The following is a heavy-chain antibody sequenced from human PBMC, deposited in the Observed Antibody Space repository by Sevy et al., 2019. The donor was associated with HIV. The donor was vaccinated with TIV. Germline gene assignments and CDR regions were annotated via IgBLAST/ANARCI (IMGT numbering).Heavy chain of an antibody. V-gene: IGHV1-18*01. D-gene: IGHD3-3*01. Sequence: ASVKVSCKASGYTFTSYGISWVRQAPGQGLEWMGWISAYNGNTNYAQKLQGRVTMTTDTSTSTAYMELRSLRSDDTAVYYCARVADIFGVVIMDYWGHGTLVTVSS. CDR3: ARVADIFGVVIMDY. CDR2: ISAYNGNT. J-gene: IGHJ4*01. CDR1: GYTFTSYG.